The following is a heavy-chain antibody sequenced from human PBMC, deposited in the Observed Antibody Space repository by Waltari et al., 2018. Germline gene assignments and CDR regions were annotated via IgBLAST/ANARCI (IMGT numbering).Heavy chain of an antibody. J-gene: IGHJ5*02. V-gene: IGHV3-23*01. CDR1: GFTFSSYA. Sequence: EVQLLESGGGLVQPGGSLRLSCAASGFTFSSYAMSWVRQAPGKGLEWVSAISGSGGSRYYAVSVKGRFTISRDNSKNTLYLQMNSLRAEDTAVYYCAKDRSDYVWGVGGNWFDPWGQGTLVTVSS. CDR3: AKDRSDYVWGVGGNWFDP. D-gene: IGHD3-16*01. CDR2: ISGSGGSR.